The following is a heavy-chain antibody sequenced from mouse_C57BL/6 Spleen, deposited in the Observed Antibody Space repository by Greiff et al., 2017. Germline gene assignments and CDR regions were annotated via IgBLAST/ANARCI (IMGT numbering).Heavy chain of an antibody. CDR2: IYPGDGDT. J-gene: IGHJ4*01. CDR3: SRSPDYYYSMDY. V-gene: IGHV1-82*01. Sequence: QVQLQQSGPELVKPGASVKISCKASGYAFSSSWMNWVKQRPGKGLEWIGRIYPGDGDTNYNGKFKGKATLTADKSSSTAYMQLISLTSEDSAVYFCSRSPDYYYSMDYWGQGASVTVSS. D-gene: IGHD2-4*01. CDR1: GYAFSSSW.